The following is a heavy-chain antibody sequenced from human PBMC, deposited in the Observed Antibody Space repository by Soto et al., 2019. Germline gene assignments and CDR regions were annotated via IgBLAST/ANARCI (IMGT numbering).Heavy chain of an antibody. V-gene: IGHV4-59*10. CDR3: ARELDIVVVPAALTYYYGMDV. CDR1: GGSFSGYY. CDR2: IYTSGST. Sequence: SETLSLTCAVYGGSFSGYYWSWIRQPPGKGLEWIGRIYTSGSTNYNPSLKSRVTMSVDTSKNQFSLKLSSVTAADTAVYYCARELDIVVVPAALTYYYGMDVWGQGTTVTVSS. J-gene: IGHJ6*02. D-gene: IGHD2-2*01.